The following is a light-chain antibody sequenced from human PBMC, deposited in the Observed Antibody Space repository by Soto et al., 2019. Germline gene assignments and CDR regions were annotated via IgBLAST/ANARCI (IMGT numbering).Light chain of an antibody. CDR3: QQSYTTPIT. J-gene: IGKJ5*01. CDR2: SAS. V-gene: IGKV1-39*01. CDR1: QRIDTY. Sequence: DIQMTQSPSSLSASVGDRVTILCRASQRIDTYLNWFQQKPGQAPKLLIFSASRLQSGVQSRFSGSGSGTDFTLTIRSLQPEDFATYHCQQSYTTPITFGQGTRLEIK.